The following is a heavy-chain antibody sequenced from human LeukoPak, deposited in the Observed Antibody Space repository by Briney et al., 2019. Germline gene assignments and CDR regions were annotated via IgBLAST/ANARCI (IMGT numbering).Heavy chain of an antibody. CDR1: GYTFTCYY. V-gene: IGHV1-2*02. J-gene: IGHJ4*02. CDR3: ARDPLGDCSGGSCYMGGYFDY. D-gene: IGHD2-15*01. Sequence: ASVKVSCKASGYTFTCYYMHWVRQAPGQGLEWMGWINPNSGGTNYAQKFQGRVTMTRDTSISTAYMELSRLRSDDTAVYYCARDPLGDCSGGSCYMGGYFDYWGQGILVTVSS. CDR2: INPNSGGT.